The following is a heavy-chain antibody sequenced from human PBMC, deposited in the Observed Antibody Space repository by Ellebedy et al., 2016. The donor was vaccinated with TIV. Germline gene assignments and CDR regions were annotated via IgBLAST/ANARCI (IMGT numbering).Heavy chain of an antibody. CDR2: INHSGST. CDR3: ARRDFWNTLDY. D-gene: IGHD3-3*01. V-gene: IGHV4-34*01. CDR1: GGSFSAYY. Sequence: SETLSLXCAVYGGSFSAYYWSWIRQPPGKGLEWIGEINHSGSTNYNPSLKTRVTVSVDSSKNQFSLKLSSVTAADTAVYYCARRDFWNTLDYWGQGTLVTVSS. J-gene: IGHJ4*02.